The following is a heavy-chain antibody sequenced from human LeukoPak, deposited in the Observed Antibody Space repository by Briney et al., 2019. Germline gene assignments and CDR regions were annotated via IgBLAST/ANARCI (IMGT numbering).Heavy chain of an antibody. CDR1: GYTFTGYY. CDR3: ARVVWDCSSTSCWHGAFDI. V-gene: IGHV1-2*02. J-gene: IGHJ3*02. Sequence: ASVKVFCKASGYTFTGYYMHWVRQAPGQGLEWMGWISPNSGGTNYAQKFQGRVTMTRDTSISTAYMELSRLRSDDTAVYYCARVVWDCSSTSCWHGAFDIWGQGTMVTVSS. CDR2: ISPNSGGT. D-gene: IGHD2-2*01.